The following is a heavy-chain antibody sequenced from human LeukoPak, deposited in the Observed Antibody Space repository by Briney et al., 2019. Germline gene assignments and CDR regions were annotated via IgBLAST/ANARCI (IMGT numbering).Heavy chain of an antibody. D-gene: IGHD2-8*02. J-gene: IGHJ3*02. CDR1: SGSISSSSYY. CDR2: LYSTGST. CDR3: ARNRHWSDAFDI. Sequence: SDTLSLTCTVSSGSISSSSYYWAWIRQPPGKGLELIGSLYSTGSTYYNPHLNSRVTISLVTYHNQFSLQLNYVSADVPLVYYCARNRHWSDAFDIWGQGTMVTVSS. V-gene: IGHV4-39*07.